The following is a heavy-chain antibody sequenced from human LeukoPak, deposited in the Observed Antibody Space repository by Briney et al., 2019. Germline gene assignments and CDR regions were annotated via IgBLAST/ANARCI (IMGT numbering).Heavy chain of an antibody. CDR3: ARKKVGAFDY. V-gene: IGHV3-30*02. CDR2: IRYDGSNK. J-gene: IGHJ4*02. Sequence: PGGSLRLSCASSGFTFSTYGMHWVRQAPGKGLEWVAFIRYDGSNKYYADSVKGRFTISRDNSKNTLYLQMNSLRAEDTAVYYCARKKVGAFDYWGQGTLVTVSS. CDR1: GFTFSTYG. D-gene: IGHD1-26*01.